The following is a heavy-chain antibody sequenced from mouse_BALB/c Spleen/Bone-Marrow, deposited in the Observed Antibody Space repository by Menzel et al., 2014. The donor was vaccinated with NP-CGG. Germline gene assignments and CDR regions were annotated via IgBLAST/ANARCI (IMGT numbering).Heavy chain of an antibody. J-gene: IGHJ1*01. CDR2: INNSGGST. V-gene: IGHV5-6-3*01. CDR3: ARVYGWYFDV. D-gene: IGHD1-1*01. Sequence: EVMLVESGGGLVQPGGSLRLSCVASGFTSSSYGMSWVRQTPDKRLELVATINNSGGSTYYPDSVKGQFTISRDNAKNTLYLQMSSLKSEDTAMYYCARVYGWYFDVWGAGTTVTVSS. CDR1: GFTSSSYG.